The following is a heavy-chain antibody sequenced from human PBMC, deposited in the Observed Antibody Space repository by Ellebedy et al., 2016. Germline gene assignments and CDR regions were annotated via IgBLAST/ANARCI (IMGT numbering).Heavy chain of an antibody. J-gene: IGHJ4*02. CDR2: VYYSGST. Sequence: SETLSLTCTVSGGSVYSSSYFWGWIRQPSGKGLEWIGSVYYSGSTYYNPSLESLVTISVDTSKNQFSLKLSSVTAADTAVYYCARQRVQVRGWHMDNWGQGTLVTVSS. V-gene: IGHV4-39*01. CDR1: GGSVYSSSYF. D-gene: IGHD3-10*01. CDR3: ARQRVQVRGWHMDN.